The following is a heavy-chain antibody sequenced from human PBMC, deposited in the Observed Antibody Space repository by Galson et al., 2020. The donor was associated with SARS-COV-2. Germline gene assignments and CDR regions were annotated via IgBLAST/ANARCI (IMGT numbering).Heavy chain of an antibody. CDR1: GFTFSGSA. V-gene: IGHV3-73*01. CDR3: AHVDCSSTSCPSLDY. Sequence: GGSLRLSCAASGFTFSGSAVHWVRQASGKGLEWVGRIRSKANNYATTYAASVKGRFTISRDDSKNTAYLQMNSLKTEDTAVYYCAHVDCSSTSCPSLDYLGQGTLVTVSS. D-gene: IGHD2-2*01. J-gene: IGHJ4*02. CDR2: IRSKANNYAT.